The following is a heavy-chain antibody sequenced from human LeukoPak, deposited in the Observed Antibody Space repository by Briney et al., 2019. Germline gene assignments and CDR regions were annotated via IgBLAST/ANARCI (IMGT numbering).Heavy chain of an antibody. J-gene: IGHJ3*01. CDR2: IWYDGSNK. CDR1: GFTFNTFD. CDR3: ARQSSATIVSAFAF. Sequence: PASSLRLSCAASGFTFNTFDMHWVRQAPGKALEWVADIWYDGSNKYYADSVKGRFTISRDNSKNTLYLQMNGLRAEDTAVYYCARQSSATIVSAFAFWGQGTMVTVSS. D-gene: IGHD2-15*01. V-gene: IGHV3-33*08.